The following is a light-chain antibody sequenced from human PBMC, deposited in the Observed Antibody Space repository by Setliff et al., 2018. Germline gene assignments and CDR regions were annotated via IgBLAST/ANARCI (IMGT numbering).Light chain of an antibody. J-gene: IGLJ1*01. CDR3: SSYTSNGLYV. CDR2: EVS. Sequence: QSALAQPASVSGSPGQSITISCTGSSGDIGSFTFVSWYQQYPDEAPKLIIFEVSDRPSGISDRFSGSKSANTASLTISGLQAEDEADYYCSSYTSNGLYVFGIGTKVTVL. CDR1: SGDIGSFTF. V-gene: IGLV2-14*03.